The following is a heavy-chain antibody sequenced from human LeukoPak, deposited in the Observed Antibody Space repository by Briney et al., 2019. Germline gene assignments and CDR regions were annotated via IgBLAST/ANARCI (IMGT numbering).Heavy chain of an antibody. CDR2: TYYRSKWYN. CDR1: GDSVSSNGVI. CDR3: ARDSADLGGFDP. V-gene: IGHV6-1*01. D-gene: IGHD3-10*01. J-gene: IGHJ5*02. Sequence: SRTLSLTCAISGDSVSSNGVIWNWIRQSPSRGLEWLGRTYYRSKWYNDYAVSVKSRITINPDTSKNQFSLQLNSVTPDDTAVYYCARDSADLGGFDPWGQGTLVTVSS.